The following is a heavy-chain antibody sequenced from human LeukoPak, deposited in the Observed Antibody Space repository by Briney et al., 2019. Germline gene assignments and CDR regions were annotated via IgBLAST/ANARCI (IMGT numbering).Heavy chain of an antibody. CDR1: GFTFSGFA. CDR3: ARTYYDILTGYNPYFDY. CDR2: ISGPSSHT. Sequence: GGSLRLSCVASGFTFSGFAMIWVRQAPGKGLQWVSAISGPSSHTYYADSVRGRFTISRDNAKNFLYLQMNSLRAEDTAVYYCARTYYDILTGYNPYFDYWGQGILVTVSS. J-gene: IGHJ4*02. D-gene: IGHD3-9*01. V-gene: IGHV3-21*01.